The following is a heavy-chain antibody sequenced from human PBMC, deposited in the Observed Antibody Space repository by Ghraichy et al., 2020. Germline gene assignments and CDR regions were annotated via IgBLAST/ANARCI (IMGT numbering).Heavy chain of an antibody. Sequence: SETLSLTCAVYGGSFSDYDWTWIRQPPGKGLEWIGEINDSASIDYNASLKSRVSISLYTSTNQFSLKLSSVTAADTAVYFCARVVFSNNWTPVHWFDPWGQGTLVIVSS. V-gene: IGHV4-34*01. CDR1: GGSFSDYD. D-gene: IGHD1-1*01. CDR2: INDSASI. J-gene: IGHJ5*02. CDR3: ARVVFSNNWTPVHWFDP.